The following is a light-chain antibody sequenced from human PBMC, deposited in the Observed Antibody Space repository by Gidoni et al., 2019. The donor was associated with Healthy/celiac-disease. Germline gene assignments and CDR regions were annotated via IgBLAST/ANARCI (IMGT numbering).Light chain of an antibody. CDR2: GAP. CDR1: QSVSSN. V-gene: IGKV3-15*01. J-gene: IGKJ1*01. Sequence: EIVMTQSPATLSVSPGERATLFCRASQSVSSNLAWYQQKPGQAPRLLIYGAPTRATGIPARFSGSGSGTEFTLTISSLQSEDFAVYYCQQYNNWPTWTFGQGTKVEIK. CDR3: QQYNNWPTWT.